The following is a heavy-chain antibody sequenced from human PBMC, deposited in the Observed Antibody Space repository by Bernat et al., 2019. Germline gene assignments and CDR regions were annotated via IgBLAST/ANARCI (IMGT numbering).Heavy chain of an antibody. V-gene: IGHV4-61*01. CDR2: IYYSGST. Sequence: QVQLQESGPGLVKPSETLSLTCTVSGGSVSSGSYYWSWIRQPPGKGLEWIGYIYYSGSTNYNPSLKSRVTISVDTSKNQFSLKLSSVTAADTAVYYCARGYILRFLEWFPDHNWFDPWGQGTLVTVSS. CDR3: ARGYILRFLEWFPDHNWFDP. J-gene: IGHJ5*02. D-gene: IGHD3-3*01. CDR1: GGSVSSGSYY.